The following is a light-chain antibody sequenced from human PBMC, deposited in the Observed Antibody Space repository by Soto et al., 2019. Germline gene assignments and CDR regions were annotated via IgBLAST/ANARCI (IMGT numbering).Light chain of an antibody. CDR2: DAS. CDR3: QQYNSYPWT. Sequence: DIQMTQSPSTLSASVGDRVTITCRASQSISSWLAWYQQKPGKAPKLLIYDASSLESGVPSRISGRGSGTAFTLTISSLQPDDFATYYCQQYNSYPWTFGQGTKVEIK. V-gene: IGKV1-5*01. CDR1: QSISSW. J-gene: IGKJ1*01.